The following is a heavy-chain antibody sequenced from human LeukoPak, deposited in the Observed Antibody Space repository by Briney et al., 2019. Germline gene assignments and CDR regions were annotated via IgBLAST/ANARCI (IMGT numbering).Heavy chain of an antibody. J-gene: IGHJ4*02. V-gene: IGHV3-7*04. CDR1: GFTFSSYW. CDR2: IKPDGSGK. Sequence: PGRSLRLSCAASGFTFSSYWMNWVRQAPGRGLEWVANIKPDGSGKYYVDSVKGRFTISRDNAKNSLYLQMNSLRAEDTAVYYCARQNFEYWAQGTLVTVSS. CDR3: ARQNFEY.